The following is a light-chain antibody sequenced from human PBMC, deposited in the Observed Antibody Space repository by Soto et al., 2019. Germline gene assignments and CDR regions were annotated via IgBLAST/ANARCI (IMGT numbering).Light chain of an antibody. J-gene: IGKJ1*01. CDR3: QQYFSFPWT. Sequence: DIVMTQSPDSLAVSLGERATINCKSSQSVLYSSNNKNYLAWYQQRPGQPPNLLIYWASTRESGVPDRFSGSGSGTDFPLTISSLQAEDVAMYYCQQYFSFPWTFGQGTKVEIK. CDR2: WAS. CDR1: QSVLYSSNNKNY. V-gene: IGKV4-1*01.